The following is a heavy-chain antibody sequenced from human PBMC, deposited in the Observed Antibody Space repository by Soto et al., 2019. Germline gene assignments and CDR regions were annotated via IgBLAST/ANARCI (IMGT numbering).Heavy chain of an antibody. V-gene: IGHV4-4*02. J-gene: IGHJ5*01. D-gene: IGHD6-19*01. CDR3: AKDLGSSEVS. Sequence: QVQLQESGPRLVRPSGTLSLTCAVSGGSISGTSWWTWVRQSPGKGLEWIGEIYHRGQTNYHSSLESRVTMSVDKSTNQFSLTLNSVTDADTAVYFCAKDLGSSEVSWGHGILVTVSS. CDR1: GGSISGTSW. CDR2: IYHRGQT.